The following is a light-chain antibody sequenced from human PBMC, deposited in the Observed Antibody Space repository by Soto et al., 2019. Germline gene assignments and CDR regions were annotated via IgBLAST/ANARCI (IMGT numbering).Light chain of an antibody. CDR1: SSDVGAYNY. CDR3: SSYPTIKTAI. V-gene: IGLV2-14*01. CDR2: DVT. Sequence: QSALAQPASVSGSPGQSITISCTGTSSDVGAYNYVSWYHQHHPGKAPELIIYDVTDRPSGVSTRISGSKSGNTASLTISGLQADDEGDYYCSSYPTIKTAIFGGGTKLTVL. J-gene: IGLJ2*01.